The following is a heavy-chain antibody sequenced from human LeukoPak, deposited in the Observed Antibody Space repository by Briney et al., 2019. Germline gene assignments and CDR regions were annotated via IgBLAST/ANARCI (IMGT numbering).Heavy chain of an antibody. Sequence: GGSLRLSCAASGFTFDDYAMHWVRQAPGKGLEWVSGISWNSGSIGYADSVKGRFTISRDNAKNSLYLQMNSLRAEDTALYYCARGDGVADYWGQGTLVTVSS. CDR3: ARGDGVADY. CDR2: ISWNSGSI. J-gene: IGHJ4*02. D-gene: IGHD3-3*01. V-gene: IGHV3-9*01. CDR1: GFTFDDYA.